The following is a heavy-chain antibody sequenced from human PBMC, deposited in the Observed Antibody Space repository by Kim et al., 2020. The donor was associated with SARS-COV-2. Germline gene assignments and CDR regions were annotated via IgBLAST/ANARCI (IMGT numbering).Heavy chain of an antibody. V-gene: IGHV4-31*03. CDR3: VSVGWVAARPGLLDY. J-gene: IGHJ4*02. D-gene: IGHD6-6*01. Sequence: SETLTLTCTVSGGTISSGGYYWSWIRQHPGKGLEWIGYIYYSGSTYYNPSLKSRVTIAVDTSKNQFSLKLSSVPAADTAVYYCVSVGWVAARPGLLDYWGQGTLVTVSS. CDR1: GGTISSGGYY. CDR2: IYYSGST.